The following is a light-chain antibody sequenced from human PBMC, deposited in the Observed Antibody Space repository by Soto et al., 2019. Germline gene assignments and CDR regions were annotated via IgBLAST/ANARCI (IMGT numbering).Light chain of an antibody. CDR3: QQYNNWPPWT. CDR2: GAS. V-gene: IGKV3-15*01. Sequence: EIVMTQSPATLSVSPGERATLSCRASQSVSSNLAWYQQKPGQAPRLLIYGASTRATGIPARFSGSGSGTEVTHTISSLQSEEFAVYYCQQYNNWPPWTFGQGTKVEIK. J-gene: IGKJ1*01. CDR1: QSVSSN.